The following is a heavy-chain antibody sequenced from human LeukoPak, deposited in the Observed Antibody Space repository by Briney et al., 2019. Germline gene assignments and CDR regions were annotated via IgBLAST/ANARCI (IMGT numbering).Heavy chain of an antibody. V-gene: IGHV4-61*02. CDR2: IYTSGST. CDR3: ARDRKDIVVVPAAHPSGWFDP. CDR1: GGSISSGSYY. Sequence: PSETLSLTCAVSGGSISSGSYYWSWIRQPAGKGLEWIGRIYTSGSTNYNPSLKSRVTISVDTSKNQFSLKLSSVTAADTAVYYCARDRKDIVVVPAAHPSGWFDPWGQGTLVTVSS. D-gene: IGHD2-2*01. J-gene: IGHJ5*02.